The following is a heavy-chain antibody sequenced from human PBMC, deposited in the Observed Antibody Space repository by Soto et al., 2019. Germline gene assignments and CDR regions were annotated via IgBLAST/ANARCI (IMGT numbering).Heavy chain of an antibody. CDR2: IYSDGTP. CDR3: TRGHYAGSGY. J-gene: IGHJ4*02. D-gene: IGHD3-16*01. V-gene: IGHV3-53*01. Sequence: PGGSLRLSCAASGLTVSSSYMNWVRQAPGKGLEWVSVIYSDGTPYYADSVKGRFTISRDNSKNTVFLQMNSLRDEDTAVYYCTRGHYAGSGYWGQGTLVTVSS. CDR1: GLTVSSSY.